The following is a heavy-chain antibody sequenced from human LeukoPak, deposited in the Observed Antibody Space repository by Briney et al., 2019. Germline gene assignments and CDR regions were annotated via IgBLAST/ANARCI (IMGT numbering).Heavy chain of an antibody. V-gene: IGHV1-69*04. CDR3: ARAVHGGFLYYFDY. J-gene: IGHJ4*02. CDR1: GGTSSSYV. D-gene: IGHD3-3*01. CDR2: IIPILGIA. Sequence: ASVKVSCKASGGTSSSYVISWVRQAPGQGLEWMGRIIPILGIANYAQKFQGRVTITADKSTSTAYMELSSLRSEDTAVYYCARAVHGGFLYYFDYWGQGTLVTVSS.